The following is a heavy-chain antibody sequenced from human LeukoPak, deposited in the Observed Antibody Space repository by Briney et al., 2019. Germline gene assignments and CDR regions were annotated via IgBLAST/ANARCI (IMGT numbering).Heavy chain of an antibody. D-gene: IGHD6-13*01. V-gene: IGHV4-34*01. CDR2: INHSGST. CDR1: GGSFSGYY. CDR3: AGPSIAAAGTKKTYYYGMDV. J-gene: IGHJ6*04. Sequence: SETLSLTCAVYGGSFSGYYWSWIRQPPGKGLEWIGEINHSGSTNYNPSLKSRVTISVDTSKNQFSLKLSSVTAADTAVYYCAGPSIAAAGTKKTYYYGMDVWGKGTTVTVSS.